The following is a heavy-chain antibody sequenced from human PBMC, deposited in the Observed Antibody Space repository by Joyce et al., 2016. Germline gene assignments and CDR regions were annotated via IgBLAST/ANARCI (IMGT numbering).Heavy chain of an antibody. Sequence: QLQLQESGSGLVKPSQTPSLTCAVSGASVSSGGYSWSWIRQPPGKGLDWIGYIYHNESTYYNPSLKSRVTISVDRSKNQFSLKLASVTAADTAVYYCASGFNFKGRSFFDYWGQGALVTVSS. J-gene: IGHJ4*02. V-gene: IGHV4-30-2*01. CDR1: GASVSSGGYS. CDR2: IYHNEST. CDR3: ASGFNFKGRSFFDY. D-gene: IGHD3-10*01.